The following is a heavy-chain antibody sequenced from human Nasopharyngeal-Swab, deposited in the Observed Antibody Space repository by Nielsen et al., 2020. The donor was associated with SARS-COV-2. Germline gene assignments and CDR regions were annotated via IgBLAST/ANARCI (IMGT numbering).Heavy chain of an antibody. Sequence: ASVKVSCKVSGYTLTELSMHWVRQAPGKGLEWMGGFDPEDGETIYAQKFRGRVTMTEDTSTDTAYMELSSLRSEDTAVYYCATVFAYYGSGRPIDYWGQGTLVTVSS. CDR2: FDPEDGET. D-gene: IGHD3-10*01. J-gene: IGHJ4*02. CDR1: GYTLTELS. V-gene: IGHV1-24*01. CDR3: ATVFAYYGSGRPIDY.